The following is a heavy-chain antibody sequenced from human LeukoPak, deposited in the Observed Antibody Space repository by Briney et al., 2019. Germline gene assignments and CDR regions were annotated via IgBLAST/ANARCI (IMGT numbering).Heavy chain of an antibody. CDR2: ISAYNGNT. V-gene: IGHV1-18*01. CDR1: GYTFTSYG. D-gene: IGHD3-16*01. CDR3: AREFRGGDPFDY. Sequence: ALVKVSCKASGYTFTSYGISWVRQAPGQGLEWMGWISAYNGNTNYAQKLQGRVTMTTDTSTSTAYMELRILRSDDTAVYYCAREFRGGDPFDYWGQGTLVTVSS. J-gene: IGHJ4*02.